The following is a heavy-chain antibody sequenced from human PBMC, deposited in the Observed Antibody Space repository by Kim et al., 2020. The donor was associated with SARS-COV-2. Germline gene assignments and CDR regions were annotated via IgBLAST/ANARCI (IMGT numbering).Heavy chain of an antibody. CDR2: INTGKGNT. CDR1: GYTFTTYA. CDR3: ARSAAAMPPGMDV. Sequence: ASVKVSCKTSGYTFTTYAIHWVRQAPGQRLEWMGWINTGKGNTKYSEKVQGRLTITRDTFASTAYMELSSLRSEDMAVYYCARSAAAMPPGMDVWGQGTT. V-gene: IGHV1-3*04. D-gene: IGHD2-2*01. J-gene: IGHJ6*02.